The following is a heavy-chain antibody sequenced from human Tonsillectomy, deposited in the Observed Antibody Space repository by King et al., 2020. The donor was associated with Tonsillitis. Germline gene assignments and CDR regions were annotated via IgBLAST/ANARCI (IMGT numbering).Heavy chain of an antibody. V-gene: IGHV3-15*01. J-gene: IGHJ6*03. Sequence: VQLVESGGGLVKPGGSLRLSCAASGFTFSDVWMTWVRQAPGKGLEWVGRINSETDGGTTEYTAPVKGRFTISRDDSKNTLYLQMNSLKTEDSAVYYCTTQHYYYVDVWGKGTMVTVSS. CDR2: INSETDGGTT. CDR3: TTQHYYYVDV. CDR1: GFTFSDVW.